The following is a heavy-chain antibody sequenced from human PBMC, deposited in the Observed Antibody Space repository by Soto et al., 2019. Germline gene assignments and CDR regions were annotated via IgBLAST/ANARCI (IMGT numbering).Heavy chain of an antibody. Sequence: QLQLQESGPGLVKPSETLSLTCTVSGGSISSSSCYWGWIRQPPGKGLEWIGSIYYSGSTYYNPSLKSRVTISVDTSKNQFSLKLSSVTAADTAVYYCARQDIVLMVYANDYWGQGTLVTVSS. J-gene: IGHJ4*02. V-gene: IGHV4-39*01. CDR3: ARQDIVLMVYANDY. D-gene: IGHD2-8*01. CDR2: IYYSGST. CDR1: GGSISSSSCY.